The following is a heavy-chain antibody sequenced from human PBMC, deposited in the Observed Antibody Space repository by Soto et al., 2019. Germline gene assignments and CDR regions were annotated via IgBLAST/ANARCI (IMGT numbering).Heavy chain of an antibody. V-gene: IGHV3-23*01. CDR3: ARPLGYCSGGSCYNTWGDAFDI. D-gene: IGHD2-15*01. CDR2: ISGSGGST. J-gene: IGHJ3*02. CDR1: GFTFSSYA. Sequence: GGSLRLSCAASGFTFSSYAMSWVRQAPGKGLEWVSAISGSGGSTYYADSVKGRFTISRDNSKNTLYLQMNSLRAEDTAVYYCARPLGYCSGGSCYNTWGDAFDIWGQGTMVTVSS.